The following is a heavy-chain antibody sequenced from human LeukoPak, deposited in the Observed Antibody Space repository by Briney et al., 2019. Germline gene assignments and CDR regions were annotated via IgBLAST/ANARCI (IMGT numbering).Heavy chain of an antibody. D-gene: IGHD4-23*01. J-gene: IGHJ4*02. CDR3: ARHGYGGNSVIDY. V-gene: IGHV4-59*08. Sequence: SETLSLTCTVSGGSISSYYWSWIRQPPGKGLEWIGYIYYSGSTNYNPSLKSRGTISVDTSKNQFSLKLISVTAADTAVYYCARHGYGGNSVIDYWGQGTLVTVSS. CDR1: GGSISSYY. CDR2: IYYSGST.